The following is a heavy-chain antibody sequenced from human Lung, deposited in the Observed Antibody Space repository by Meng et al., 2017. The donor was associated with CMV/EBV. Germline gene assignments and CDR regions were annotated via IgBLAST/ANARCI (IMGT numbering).Heavy chain of an antibody. CDR1: CDCISSGESY. Sequence: CDCISSGESYWSWIRQPPGKGLEWIGYIYESGSTSYNPSLESRVTISVDTSKNQFSLKVMSVTAADTAVYYCAREGTNSYYFDYWGQGTLVTVSS. CDR2: IYESGST. V-gene: IGHV4-30-4*01. CDR3: AREGTNSYYFDY. D-gene: IGHD1-14*01. J-gene: IGHJ4*02.